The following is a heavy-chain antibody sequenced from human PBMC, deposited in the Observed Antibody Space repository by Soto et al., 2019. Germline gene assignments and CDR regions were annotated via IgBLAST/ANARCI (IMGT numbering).Heavy chain of an antibody. CDR2: MYNTGST. D-gene: IGHD5-12*01. V-gene: IGHV4-59*08. CDR3: ARRGYSGYDLYYFDY. Sequence: SETLSLTCTVSGGSISGYYWSWIRQPPGKGLEWIGYMYNTGSTVYNPSFKSRVTISVDTSKNQFSLKLSSVTAADTAVYYCARRGYSGYDLYYFDYWGQGTLVTVSS. CDR1: GGSISGYY. J-gene: IGHJ4*02.